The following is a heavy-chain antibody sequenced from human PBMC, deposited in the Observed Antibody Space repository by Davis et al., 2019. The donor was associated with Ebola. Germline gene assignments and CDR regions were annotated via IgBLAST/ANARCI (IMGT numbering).Heavy chain of an antibody. V-gene: IGHV3-53*01. D-gene: IGHD1-26*01. Sequence: GESLKISCAASGFSVSTKYMNWVRQAPGKGLQWVSIMYSGGTTYYADSVKGRFTISRDNAKNSLYLQMNSLRAEDTAVYYCARGVRWELLSWFDPWGQGTLVTVSS. CDR1: GFSVSTKY. CDR2: MYSGGTT. CDR3: ARGVRWELLSWFDP. J-gene: IGHJ5*02.